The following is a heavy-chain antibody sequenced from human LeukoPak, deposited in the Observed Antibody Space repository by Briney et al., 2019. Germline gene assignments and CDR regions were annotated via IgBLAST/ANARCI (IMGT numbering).Heavy chain of an antibody. D-gene: IGHD3-10*01. J-gene: IGHJ4*02. CDR2: ITSSGSYI. CDR3: ASRATKVRGASIIRDY. Sequence: PGGSLRLSCAASGFTFSTYSMNWVRQAPGKGLEWVSSITSSGSYIHYADSVRGRFTISRDNAKNSLYLQMNSLRAEDTAVYYCASRATKVRGASIIRDYWGQGTLVTVSS. V-gene: IGHV3-21*01. CDR1: GFTFSTYS.